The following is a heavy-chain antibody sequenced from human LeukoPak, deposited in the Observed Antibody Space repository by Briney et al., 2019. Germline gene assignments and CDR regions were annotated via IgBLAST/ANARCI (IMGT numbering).Heavy chain of an antibody. CDR3: AKGYDFWSGYYTGADY. CDR2: ISYDGSNK. CDR1: GFTFSSYG. J-gene: IGHJ4*02. D-gene: IGHD3-3*01. Sequence: GGSLRLSCAASGFTFSSYGMHWVRQAPGKGLEWVAVISYDGSNKYYADSVKGRFTISRDNSKNTLYLQMNSLRAEDTAVYYCAKGYDFWSGYYTGADYWGQGTLVTVSS. V-gene: IGHV3-30*18.